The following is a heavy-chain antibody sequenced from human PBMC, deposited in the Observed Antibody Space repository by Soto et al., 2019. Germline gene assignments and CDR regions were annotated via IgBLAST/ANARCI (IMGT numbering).Heavy chain of an antibody. D-gene: IGHD2-2*01. CDR2: FDPEDGET. J-gene: IGHJ6*02. CDR1: GYTLTELS. Sequence: ASVKVSCKVSGYTLTELSMHWVRQAPGKGFVWLGVFDPEDGETIYAQKFQGRVTMTEDTFTDTAYMELSSLRSEDTALYYCATLGYCISTSCGGKVWGQGTTVTVSS. CDR3: ATLGYCISTSCGGKV. V-gene: IGHV1-24*01.